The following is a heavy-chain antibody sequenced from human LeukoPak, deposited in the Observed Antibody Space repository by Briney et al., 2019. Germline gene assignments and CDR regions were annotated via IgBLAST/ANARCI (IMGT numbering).Heavy chain of an antibody. CDR1: GFTFSSYW. CDR2: IRSDGSTT. D-gene: IGHD5-18*01. CDR3: ARVVDTHFDY. Sequence: GGSLRLSCAASGFTFSSYWMHCVRQAPGKGLVWVSRIRSDGSTTTYADSVKGRFTISRDNAKNTLYLQMNSLRAEDTAVYYCARVVDTHFDYWGQGTLVTVSP. V-gene: IGHV3-74*01. J-gene: IGHJ4*02.